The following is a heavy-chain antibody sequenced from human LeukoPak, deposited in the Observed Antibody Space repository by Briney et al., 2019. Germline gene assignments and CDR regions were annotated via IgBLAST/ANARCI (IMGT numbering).Heavy chain of an antibody. Sequence: SETLSLTCTVSGYSISSGYYWGWIRQPPGKGLEWIGSIYHSGSTYYNPSLKSRVTISVDTSKNQFSLKLSSVTAADTAVYYCARDRTMVRGAKGGAFDIWGQGTMVTVSS. J-gene: IGHJ3*02. V-gene: IGHV4-38-2*02. CDR2: IYHSGST. CDR1: GYSISSGYY. D-gene: IGHD3-10*01. CDR3: ARDRTMVRGAKGGAFDI.